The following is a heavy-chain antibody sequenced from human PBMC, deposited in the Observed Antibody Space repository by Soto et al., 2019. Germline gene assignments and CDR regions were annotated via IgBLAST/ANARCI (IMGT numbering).Heavy chain of an antibody. J-gene: IGHJ6*02. D-gene: IGHD3-16*02. CDR1: GGTFSSYA. V-gene: IGHV1-69*12. Sequence: QVQLVQSGAEVKKPGSSVKVSCKASGGTFSSYAISWVRQAPGQGLEWMGGIIPIFGTANYAQKFQGRVXXXAXESTSTAYMELSSLRSEDTAVYYCAYGTVWGSYRYGMDVWGQGTTVTVX. CDR2: IIPIFGTA. CDR3: AYGTVWGSYRYGMDV.